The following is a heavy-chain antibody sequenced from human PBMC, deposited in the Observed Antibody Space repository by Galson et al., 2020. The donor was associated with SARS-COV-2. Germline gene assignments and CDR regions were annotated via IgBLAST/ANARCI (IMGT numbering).Heavy chain of an antibody. CDR1: GGSIRNREYY. D-gene: IGHD6-19*01. CDR2: IYYVGTT. CDR3: GRLSPLRWEGRVAVAGPFIDY. Sequence: ASETLSLTCTVSGGSIRNREYYWAWIRQPPGKGLEWIGTIYYVGTTEYSPSLKSRLTISVDTSKNQFSLRLSSVTAADTAVYYCGRLSPLRWEGRVAVAGPFIDYWGQGALVTVSP. V-gene: IGHV4-39*01. J-gene: IGHJ4*02.